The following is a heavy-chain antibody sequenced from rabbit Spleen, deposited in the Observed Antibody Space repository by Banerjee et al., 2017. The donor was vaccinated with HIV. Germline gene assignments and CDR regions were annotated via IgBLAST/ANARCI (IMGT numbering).Heavy chain of an antibody. CDR3: ARDTGTSFSSYGMDL. CDR1: GIDFSSYYW. V-gene: IGHV1S45*01. J-gene: IGHJ6*01. Sequence: QEQLEESGGDLVKPEGSLTLTCKASGIDFSSYYWICWVRQAPGKGLEWIACIYGGSSGSTYYASWAKGRFTISKTSSTVVTLQMTSLTVADTATYFCARDTGTSFSSYGMDLWGPGTLVTVS. CDR2: IYGGSSGST. D-gene: IGHD7-1*01.